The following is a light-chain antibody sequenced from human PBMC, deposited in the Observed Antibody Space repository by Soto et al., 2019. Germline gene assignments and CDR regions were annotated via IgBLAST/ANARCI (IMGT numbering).Light chain of an antibody. J-gene: IGKJ1*01. CDR3: QQYGSSPET. V-gene: IGKV3-20*01. CDR1: QSVSSAS. CDR2: DVS. Sequence: EIGLTQSPATLSLSPGERDTLSCRSSQSVSSASLAWYQHKPGQAPRLLIYDVSSRATGIPDRFSGSGSGTDFTLTVSRLEPEDFAVYYCQQYGSSPETFGQGTKVAI.